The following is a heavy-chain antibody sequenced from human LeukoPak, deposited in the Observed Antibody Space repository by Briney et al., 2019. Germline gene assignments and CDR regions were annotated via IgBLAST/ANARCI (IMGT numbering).Heavy chain of an antibody. J-gene: IGHJ6*02. Sequence: GGSLRLSCAASGFTFSTYAMSWVRQAPGKGLEWVSTISGGVGSTYYADSVKGRFTISKDNSKNTLYLQMNSLRAEDTAVYYCAKGLWGAYYYGMDVWGQGTTVTVSS. CDR2: ISGGVGST. CDR3: AKGLWGAYYYGMDV. D-gene: IGHD3-16*01. V-gene: IGHV3-23*01. CDR1: GFTFSTYA.